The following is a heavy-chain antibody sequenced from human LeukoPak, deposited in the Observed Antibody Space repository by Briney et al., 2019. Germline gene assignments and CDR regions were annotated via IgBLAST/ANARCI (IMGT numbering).Heavy chain of an antibody. D-gene: IGHD3-10*01. V-gene: IGHV1-18*01. CDR1: GYTFTSYG. J-gene: IGHJ4*02. CDR3: ARDRGYYGSGSYYHVDY. Sequence: ASVKVSCKASGYTFTSYGISWVRQAPGQGLEWMGWISAYNGNTNYAQKLQGRVTMTTDTSTSTAYMELRSLRSDDTAVYYCARDRGYYGSGSYYHVDYWGQGTLVTVSS. CDR2: ISAYNGNT.